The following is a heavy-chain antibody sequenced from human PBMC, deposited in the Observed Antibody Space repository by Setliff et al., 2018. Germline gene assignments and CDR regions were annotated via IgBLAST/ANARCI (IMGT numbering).Heavy chain of an antibody. J-gene: IGHJ4*02. CDR1: GFRFTNFG. CDR3: TRSRAPSVVLAADFDF. D-gene: IGHD2-21*01. Sequence: ASVKVSCKTSGFRFTNFGFSWVRQAPGQGLEWLGSISPYSSNTNYPQWLQDRVTMTIDTSTKTTYMELRSLTSDDTAVYYCTRSRAPSVVLAADFDFWGQGTPVTVSS. CDR2: ISPYSSNT. V-gene: IGHV1-18*01.